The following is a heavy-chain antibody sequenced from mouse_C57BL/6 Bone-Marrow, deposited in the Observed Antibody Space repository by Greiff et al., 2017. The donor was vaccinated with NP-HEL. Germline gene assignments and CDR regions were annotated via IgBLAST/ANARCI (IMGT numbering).Heavy chain of an antibody. CDR3: ARRSNVDYAMDY. Sequence: QVQLKESGAELVKPGASVKMSCKASGYTFTTYPIEWMKQSHGKCLEWIGNFHPYNVDTQYNKKFKGKATLTVENSSSPVYLDLSRLTSDESAVYYCARRSNVDYAMDYWGQGTSVTVSS. J-gene: IGHJ4*01. CDR2: FHPYNVDT. D-gene: IGHD1-1*01. V-gene: IGHV1-47*01. CDR1: GYTFTTYP.